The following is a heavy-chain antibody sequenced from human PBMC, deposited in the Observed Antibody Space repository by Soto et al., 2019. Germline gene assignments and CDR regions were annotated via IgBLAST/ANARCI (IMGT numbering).Heavy chain of an antibody. J-gene: IGHJ4*02. CDR1: GGSFSGYY. D-gene: IGHD1-1*01. Sequence: SETLSLTCAVYGGSFSGYYWIWIRQPPGKGLEWIGEINHSGSSYSNPSLKSRLSMSVDTSKNQFSLTMKSVTAADTGVYYCASHPLNWSDADSWGQGVLVTVSS. V-gene: IGHV4-34*01. CDR2: INHSGSS. CDR3: ASHPLNWSDADS.